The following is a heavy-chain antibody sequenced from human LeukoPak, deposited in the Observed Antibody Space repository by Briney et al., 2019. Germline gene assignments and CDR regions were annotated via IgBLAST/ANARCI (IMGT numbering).Heavy chain of an antibody. Sequence: PGGSLRLSCAASGFSFRGYYMSWIRQAPGKGLEWVAYISDSGSYTNHADFVRGRFTISRDNAKKSLFLQMINLRADDTAVYFCARTVGRGPGGHFDYWGQGALVTVSS. J-gene: IGHJ4*02. CDR1: GFSFRGYY. D-gene: IGHD4-23*01. V-gene: IGHV3-11*03. CDR2: ISDSGSYT. CDR3: ARTVGRGPGGHFDY.